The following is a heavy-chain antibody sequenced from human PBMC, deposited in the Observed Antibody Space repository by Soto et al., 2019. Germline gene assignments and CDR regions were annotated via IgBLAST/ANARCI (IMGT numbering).Heavy chain of an antibody. Sequence: QVQLQESGPGLVKPSETLSLTCTVSGGSVSSGSYYWSWIRQPPGKGLEWIGYIYYSGSTNYNPSLKSRVTISVDTSKFKCCVKLSSVTAADTGVYYCARDRRLTVVTPSASDIWCHGTMITVTS. V-gene: IGHV4-61*01. CDR3: ARDRRLTVVTPSASDI. D-gene: IGHD2-21*02. CDR1: GGSVSSGSYY. CDR2: IYYSGST. J-gene: IGHJ3*02.